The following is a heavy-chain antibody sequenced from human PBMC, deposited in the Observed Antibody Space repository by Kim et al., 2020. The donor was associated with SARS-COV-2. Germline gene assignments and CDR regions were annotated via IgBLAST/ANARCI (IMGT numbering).Heavy chain of an antibody. V-gene: IGHV1-46*01. CDR3: ARGGGELVMLYPDY. Sequence: AQKFQGRVTMTRDTSTSTVYMELSSLRSEDTAVYYCARGGGELVMLYPDYWGQGTLVTVSS. D-gene: IGHD3-9*01. J-gene: IGHJ4*02.